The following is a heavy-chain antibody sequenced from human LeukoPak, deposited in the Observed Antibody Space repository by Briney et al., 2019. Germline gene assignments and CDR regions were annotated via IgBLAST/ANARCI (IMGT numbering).Heavy chain of an antibody. D-gene: IGHD3-16*01. J-gene: IGHJ5*02. V-gene: IGHV3-23*01. CDR1: GFTFSSHG. CDR3: AKDDNYIRFLS. CDR2: ITGSGGNR. Sequence: GETLRLSCAASGFTFSSHGMNWVRQAPGKGLEWVSGITGSGGNRYYADSVKGRFTISRDNSKNTLYLQMNSLRAEDTAVYYCAKDDNYIRFLSWGQGTLVTVSS.